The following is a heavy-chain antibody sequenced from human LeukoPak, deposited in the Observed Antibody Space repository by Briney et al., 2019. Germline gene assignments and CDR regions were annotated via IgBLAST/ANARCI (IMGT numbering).Heavy chain of an antibody. CDR3: ASHLNYLGY. Sequence: SMXWXXXXPXKGLEWVSSISSSSSYIYYADSVKGRFTISRDNAKNSLYLQMNSLRAEDTAVYYCASHLNYLGYWGQGTLVTVSS. CDR2: ISSSSSYI. CDR1: S. V-gene: IGHV3-21*01. J-gene: IGHJ4*02.